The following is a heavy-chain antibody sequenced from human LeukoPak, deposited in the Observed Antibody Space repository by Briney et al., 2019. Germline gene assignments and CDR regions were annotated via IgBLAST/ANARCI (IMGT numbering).Heavy chain of an antibody. D-gene: IGHD2/OR15-2a*01. CDR2: IRSKAYGGTT. V-gene: IGHV3-49*04. CDR3: TRLARLLSFDY. Sequence: GGSLRLSCAASGFTFSSYAMSWVRQAPGKRLEWVGFIRSKAYGGTTEYAASVKGRFTISRDDSKSIAYLQMNSLKTEDTAVYYCTRLARLLSFDYWGQGTLVTVSS. J-gene: IGHJ4*02. CDR1: GFTFSSYA.